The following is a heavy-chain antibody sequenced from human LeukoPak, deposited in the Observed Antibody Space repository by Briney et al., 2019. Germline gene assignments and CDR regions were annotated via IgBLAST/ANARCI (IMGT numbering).Heavy chain of an antibody. CDR2: ISSSSSYI. Sequence: PGGSLRLSCAASGFTFSSYSMNWVRQAPGKGLEWVSSISSSSSYIYYADSVKGRFTISRDNAKNSLYLQMNSLRAEDTAAYYCARGFGELFHDAFDIWGQGTMVTVSS. J-gene: IGHJ3*02. D-gene: IGHD3-10*01. CDR1: GFTFSSYS. CDR3: ARGFGELFHDAFDI. V-gene: IGHV3-21*01.